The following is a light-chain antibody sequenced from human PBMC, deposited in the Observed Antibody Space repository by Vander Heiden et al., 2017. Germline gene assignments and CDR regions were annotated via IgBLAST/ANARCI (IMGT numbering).Light chain of an antibody. CDR2: EVS. V-gene: IGLV2-23*02. J-gene: IGLJ2*01. Sequence: QSALTQPPSVSGSPAQSLTITCTGTSSDVGSYNLVSWYQQHPGKAPKLMIYEVSKRPSGVSNRFSGSKSGNTASLTISGLQAEDEADYYCCSYAGSVVFGGGTKLTVL. CDR3: CSYAGSVV. CDR1: SSDVGSYNL.